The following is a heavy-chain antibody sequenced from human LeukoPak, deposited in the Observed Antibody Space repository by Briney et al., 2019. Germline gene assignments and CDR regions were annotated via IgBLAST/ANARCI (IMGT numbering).Heavy chain of an antibody. D-gene: IGHD3-9*01. CDR2: ISGSGGST. CDR3: AKDHLVSYYDILTGYYYFDY. V-gene: IGHV3-23*01. Sequence: PGGSLRLSCAASGFTFSSCAMSWVRQAPGKGLEWVSAISGSGGSTYYADSVKGRFTISRDNSKNTLYLQMNSLRAEDTAVYYCAKDHLVSYYDILTGYYYFDYWGQGTLVTVSS. CDR1: GFTFSSCA. J-gene: IGHJ4*02.